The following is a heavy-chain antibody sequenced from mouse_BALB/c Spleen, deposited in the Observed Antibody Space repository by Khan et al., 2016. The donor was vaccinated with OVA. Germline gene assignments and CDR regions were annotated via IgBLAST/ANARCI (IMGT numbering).Heavy chain of an antibody. V-gene: IGHV1S81*02. J-gene: IGHJ2*01. CDR1: GYTFTSYW. D-gene: IGHD1-1*01. CDR2: TNPTNGRT. Sequence: QVQLKQSGAELVKAGASVKMSCKASGYTFTSYWMHWVKQRLGQGLEWFAETNPTNGRTYYNEKFKSKDTLTVDKSSSTAYMLLSGPTFEDSAVYDCARIKKIVATYIDYWGQGTTLTVSS. CDR3: ARIKKIVATYIDY.